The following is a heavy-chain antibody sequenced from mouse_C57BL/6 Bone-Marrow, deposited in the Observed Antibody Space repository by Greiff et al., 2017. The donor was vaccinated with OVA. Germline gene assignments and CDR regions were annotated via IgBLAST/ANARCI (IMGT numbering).Heavy chain of an antibody. V-gene: IGHV1-50*01. D-gene: IGHD2-2*01. CDR1: GYTFTSYW. CDR2: IDPSDSYT. CDR3: ARRGLLGYDGDFDF. J-gene: IGHJ2*01. Sequence: VKLQQPGAELVKPGASVKLSCKASGYTFTSYWMQWVKQRPGQGLEWIGEIDPSDSYTNYNQKFKGKATLTVDTSSSTAYMQLSSLTSEDSAVYYCARRGLLGYDGDFDFWGQGTTLTVSS.